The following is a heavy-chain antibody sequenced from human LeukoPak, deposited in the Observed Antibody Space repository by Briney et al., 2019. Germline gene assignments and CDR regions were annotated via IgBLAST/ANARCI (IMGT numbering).Heavy chain of an antibody. CDR1: GFTFRNYV. CDR2: IRSSGDDT. D-gene: IGHD6-19*01. CDR3: AKVRPPPGSGWYGGDDY. J-gene: IGHJ4*02. Sequence: GGSLRLSCTASGFTFRNYVMSWVRQAPGKGLECVSSIRSSGDDTSSADYVKGRFSIFRDYSKSTLYLQKNSLRAEDTAIYYCAKVRPPPGSGWYGGDDYWGQGTLVIVSS. V-gene: IGHV3-23*01.